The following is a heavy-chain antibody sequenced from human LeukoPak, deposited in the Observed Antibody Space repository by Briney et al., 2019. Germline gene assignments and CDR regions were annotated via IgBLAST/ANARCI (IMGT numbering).Heavy chain of an antibody. V-gene: IGHV4-59*12. Sequence: SETLSLTCTVSGGSISSYYWSWIRQPPGKGLEWIGYIYYSGSTNYNPSLKSRVTLSVDTSKNQFSLKLSSVTAADTAVYYCARDQYTSGFDYWGQGTLVTVSS. D-gene: IGHD1-1*01. CDR3: ARDQYTSGFDY. J-gene: IGHJ4*02. CDR2: IYYSGST. CDR1: GGSISSYY.